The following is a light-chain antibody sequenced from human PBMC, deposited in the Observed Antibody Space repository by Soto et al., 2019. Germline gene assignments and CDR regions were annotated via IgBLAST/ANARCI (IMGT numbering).Light chain of an antibody. CDR3: QQDYNLPWT. J-gene: IGKJ1*01. CDR1: QTVRNNY. V-gene: IGKV3-20*01. Sequence: EFVLKQSPGTLSLSQGERATLSCRASQTVRNNYLAWYQQKPGQAPRLLIYDASSRATGIPDRFSGGGSGTDFTLTISRLEPEDFAVYYCQQDYNLPWTFGQGTKVDIK. CDR2: DAS.